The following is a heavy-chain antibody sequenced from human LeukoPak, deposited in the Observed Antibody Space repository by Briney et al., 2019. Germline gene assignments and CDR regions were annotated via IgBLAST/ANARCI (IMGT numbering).Heavy chain of an antibody. CDR3: ARVPRYSSGWYGYYYYYMDV. D-gene: IGHD6-19*01. V-gene: IGHV4-34*01. J-gene: IGHJ6*03. CDR2: INHSGST. Sequence: PSETLSLTCAVYGGSFSGYYWSWIRQPPGEGLEWIGEINHSGSTNYNPSLKSRVTISVETSKNQFSLKLSSVTAADTAVYYCARVPRYSSGWYGYYYYYMDVWGKGTTVTVSS. CDR1: GGSFSGYY.